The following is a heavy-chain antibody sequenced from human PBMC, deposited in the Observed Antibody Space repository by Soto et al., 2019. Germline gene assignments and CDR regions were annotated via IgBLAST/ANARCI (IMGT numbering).Heavy chain of an antibody. CDR2: IIPIFGTA. D-gene: IGHD3-22*01. J-gene: IGHJ3*02. CDR3: AREIINYYDSSGYSSFDAFDI. Sequence: QVQLVQSGAEVKKPGSSVKVSCKASGGTFSSYAISWVRQAPGQGLEWMGGIIPIFGTANYAQKFQGRVTITADESTSTAHMELSSLRSEDTAVYYCAREIINYYDSSGYSSFDAFDIWGQGTMVTVSS. CDR1: GGTFSSYA. V-gene: IGHV1-69*01.